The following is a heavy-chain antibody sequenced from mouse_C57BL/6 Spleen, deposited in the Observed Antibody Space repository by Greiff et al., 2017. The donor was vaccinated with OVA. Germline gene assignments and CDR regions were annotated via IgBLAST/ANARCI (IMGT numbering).Heavy chain of an antibody. CDR3: SYDYDAWFAY. J-gene: IGHJ3*01. Sequence: VQLQESGAELARPGASVKLSCKASGYTFTSYCISWVKQRTGQGLEWIGEIYPRSGNTYYNEKFKGKATLTADKSSSTAYMELRSLTSEDSAVYFCSYDYDAWFAYWGQGTLVTVSA. CDR2: IYPRSGNT. CDR1: GYTFTSYC. V-gene: IGHV1-81*01. D-gene: IGHD2-4*01.